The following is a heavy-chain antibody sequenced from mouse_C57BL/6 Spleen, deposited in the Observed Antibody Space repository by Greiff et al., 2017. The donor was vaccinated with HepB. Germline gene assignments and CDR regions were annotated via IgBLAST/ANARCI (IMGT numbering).Heavy chain of an antibody. CDR3: TRDPDYYYGKGAWFAY. V-gene: IGHV14-4*01. D-gene: IGHD1-1*01. CDR2: FDPENGDT. Sequence: VQLQQSGAELVRPGASVKLSCTASGFNIKDDYMHWVKQRPEQGLEWIGWFDPENGDTEYASKFQGKATITADTSSNTAYLQLSSLTSEDTAVYYCTRDPDYYYGKGAWFAYWGQGTLVTVSA. CDR1: GFNIKDDY. J-gene: IGHJ3*01.